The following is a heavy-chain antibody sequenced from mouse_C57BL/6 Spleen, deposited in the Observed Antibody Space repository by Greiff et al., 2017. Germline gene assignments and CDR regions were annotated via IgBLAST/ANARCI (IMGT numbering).Heavy chain of an antibody. D-gene: IGHD2-12*01. CDR3: AWQASYDGSWFAY. J-gene: IGHJ3*01. CDR2: FHPYNDDT. CDR1: GYTFTTYP. Sequence: VQLQQSGAELVKPGASVKLSCKASGYTFTTYPIEWMKQNHGKSLEWIGNFHPYNDDTKYNEKFKGKATLTVDKSSSTVYLVLSRLTSEDSAVYYCAWQASYDGSWFAYWGKGTMVTVAA. V-gene: IGHV1-47*01.